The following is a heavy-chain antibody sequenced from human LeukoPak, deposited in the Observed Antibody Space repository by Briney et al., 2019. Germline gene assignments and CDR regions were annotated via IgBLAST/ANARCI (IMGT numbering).Heavy chain of an antibody. V-gene: IGHV1-46*04. Sequence: ASVKVSCKASGYTFTSYYMHWVRQAPGQGLEWMGIIDPRSGGTNYAQKLQDRVTMTRDTSTSTVFMELSSLRSEDTAVYYCASLGSGNSPIIDFDYWGQGTLVTVSS. CDR3: ASLGSGNSPIIDFDY. CDR1: GYTFTSYY. J-gene: IGHJ4*02. D-gene: IGHD3-10*01. CDR2: IDPRSGGT.